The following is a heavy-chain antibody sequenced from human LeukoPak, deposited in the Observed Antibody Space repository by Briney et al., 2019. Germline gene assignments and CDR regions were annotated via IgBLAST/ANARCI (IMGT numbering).Heavy chain of an antibody. J-gene: IGHJ4*02. D-gene: IGHD2-2*01. CDR3: AKPHPYCSSTSCRGDY. Sequence: TGGSLRLSCAASGFTFSYYGLSWVRQAPGKGLEWVSGFGHNGDITYSDSVKGRFTISRDNSKNTLYLQMNSLRAEDTAVYYCAKPHPYCSSTSCRGDYWGQGTLVTVSS. CDR2: FGHNGDIT. V-gene: IGHV3-23*01. CDR1: GFTFSYYG.